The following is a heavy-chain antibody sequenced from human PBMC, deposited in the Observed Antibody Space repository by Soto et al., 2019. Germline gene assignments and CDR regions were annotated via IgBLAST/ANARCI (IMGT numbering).Heavy chain of an antibody. Sequence: EVQLVESGGGLVQPGGSLRLSCAASGFTFSSYSMNWVRQAPGKGLEWVSYISSSSSTIYYADSVKGRFTISRDNAKNSLYMQMNSLRAEDTAVYYCARGGGCRGGSCNFDYWGQGTLVTVSS. CDR3: ARGGGCRGGSCNFDY. D-gene: IGHD2-15*01. CDR2: ISSSSSTI. V-gene: IGHV3-48*01. J-gene: IGHJ4*02. CDR1: GFTFSSYS.